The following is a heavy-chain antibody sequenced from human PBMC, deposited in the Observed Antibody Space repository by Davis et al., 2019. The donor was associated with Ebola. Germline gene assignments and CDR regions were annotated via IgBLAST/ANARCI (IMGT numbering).Heavy chain of an antibody. CDR2: ISAYNGNT. J-gene: IGHJ6*03. Sequence: ASVKVSCKASGYTFTSYGISWVRQAPGQGLEWMGWISAYNGNTNYAQKLQGRVTMTTDTSTSTAYMELRSLRSDDTAVYYCAKEGYSYGRNYYYYYMDVWGKGTTVTVS. CDR3: AKEGYSYGRNYYYYYMDV. D-gene: IGHD5-18*01. V-gene: IGHV1-18*01. CDR1: GYTFTSYG.